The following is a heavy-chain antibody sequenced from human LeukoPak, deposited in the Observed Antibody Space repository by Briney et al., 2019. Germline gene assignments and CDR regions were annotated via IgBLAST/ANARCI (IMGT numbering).Heavy chain of an antibody. CDR3: ARQLAAAGTAGLDY. J-gene: IGHJ4*02. Sequence: SESLSLTCTVSGGSISSYYWSWIRQPAGKGLERSGRIYTSGSTNYNPSLKSRVTMSVDTSKNQFSLKLSSVTAADTAVYYCARQLAAAGTAGLDYWGQGTLVTVSS. CDR1: GGSISSYY. D-gene: IGHD6-13*01. CDR2: IYTSGST. V-gene: IGHV4-4*07.